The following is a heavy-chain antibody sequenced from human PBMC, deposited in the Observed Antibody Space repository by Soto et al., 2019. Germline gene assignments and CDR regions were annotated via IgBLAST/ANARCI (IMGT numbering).Heavy chain of an antibody. V-gene: IGHV4-59*01. J-gene: IGHJ4*02. D-gene: IGHD3-10*01. CDR3: ATGDYNNSWWNGHYDY. CDR2: ICYSAST. Sequence: VQLQESGPGLVKTSETLSLTCSVSVGSFSSYCWSWLRQPPGTGLEWIGYICYSASTKYNPSLKGRVTISVETTKNQFSLKLSSVTAADTAVYYCATGDYNNSWWNGHYDYWGQGTLVTVSS. CDR1: VGSFSSYC.